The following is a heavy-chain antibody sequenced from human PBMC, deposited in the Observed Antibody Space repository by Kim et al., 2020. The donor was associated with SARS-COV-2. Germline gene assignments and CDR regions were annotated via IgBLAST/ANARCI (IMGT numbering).Heavy chain of an antibody. V-gene: IGHV3-48*02. CDR2: ISSGGDTI. D-gene: IGHD5-12*01. CDR3: ARGWLQNSFDY. J-gene: IGHJ4*02. Sequence: GSLRLSCAASGFSFSSYSMDWVRQAPGKGLEWVAYISSGGDTIHYSDSAKGRFTISRDNAKNSLSLQMNGLRDEDTAVYYCARGWLQNSFDYWGQGTLVTVSS. CDR1: GFSFSSYS.